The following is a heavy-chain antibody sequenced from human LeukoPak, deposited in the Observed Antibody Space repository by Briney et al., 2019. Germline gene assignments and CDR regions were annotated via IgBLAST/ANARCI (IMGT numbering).Heavy chain of an antibody. V-gene: IGHV3-23*01. CDR1: GFTFSTYA. J-gene: IGHJ4*02. D-gene: IGHD4-17*01. CDR2: VSGGGVNT. CDR3: AKGYTDYGTGFDL. Sequence: GGSLRLSCAASGFTFSTYAMSWVRQAPGKGLEWVSIVSGGGVNTCYVDSVKGRFTISRDNSKNTLFLQMNSLRVDDTAVYYCAKGYTDYGTGFDLWGQGTLVIVSS.